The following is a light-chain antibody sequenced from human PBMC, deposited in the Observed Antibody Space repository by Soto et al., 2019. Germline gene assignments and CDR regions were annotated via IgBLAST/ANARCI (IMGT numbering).Light chain of an antibody. Sequence: QSVLTQPRSVSGSPGQSVTISCTGTSSDVAYYSYVSWYQHHPGKAPKLMIYDVSKRPSGVPDRFSGSKSGNTASLTISGLQAEDEADYYCCSYAGSYTVVFGGGTKLTVL. CDR1: SSDVAYYSY. CDR3: CSYAGSYTVV. V-gene: IGLV2-11*01. J-gene: IGLJ2*01. CDR2: DVS.